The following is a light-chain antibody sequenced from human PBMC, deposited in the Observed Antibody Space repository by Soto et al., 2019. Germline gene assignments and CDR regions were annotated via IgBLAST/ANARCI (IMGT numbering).Light chain of an antibody. Sequence: DIQMTQSPSTLSASVGDRITITCRASQSISSWLAWYQQKPGKAPKLLIFDASSLESGVPSRFSGSGSGTQFTLTISSLQPDDFATYYCQQYSSDLTFGQGTKVDIK. CDR2: DAS. V-gene: IGKV1-5*01. CDR3: QQYSSDLT. CDR1: QSISSW. J-gene: IGKJ1*01.